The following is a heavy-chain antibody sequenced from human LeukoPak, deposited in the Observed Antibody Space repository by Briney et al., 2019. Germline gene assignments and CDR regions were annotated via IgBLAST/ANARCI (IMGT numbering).Heavy chain of an antibody. Sequence: GGALRLSCAASGFTFSSYAMHWVRQAPGKGLEWVAVISYDGSNKYYADSVKGRFTISRDNSKNTLYLQMNSLRAEDTAVYYCARGVRYFDWQETFDYWGQGTLVTVSS. CDR1: GFTFSSYA. CDR2: ISYDGSNK. V-gene: IGHV3-30-3*01. D-gene: IGHD3-9*01. CDR3: ARGVRYFDWQETFDY. J-gene: IGHJ4*02.